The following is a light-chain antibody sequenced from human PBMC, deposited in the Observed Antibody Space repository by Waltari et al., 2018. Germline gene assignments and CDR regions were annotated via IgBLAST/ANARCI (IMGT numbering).Light chain of an antibody. CDR3: QQSYKTPIT. Sequence: DIQMTQSPSSLSASVGDSVTLTCRASQSIDTYLNWYQQKLGKAPKVLIYAASSLQSGVPSRFSGSGSGTDFTLTISSLQPGDFATYYCQQSYKTPITFGQGTRLEIK. CDR2: AAS. CDR1: QSIDTY. J-gene: IGKJ5*01. V-gene: IGKV1-39*01.